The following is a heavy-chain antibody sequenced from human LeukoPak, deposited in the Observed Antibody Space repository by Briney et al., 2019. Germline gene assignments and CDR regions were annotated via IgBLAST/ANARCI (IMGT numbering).Heavy chain of an antibody. V-gene: IGHV3-20*01. CDR2: INWNGGST. CDR3: ATGWYDAFDI. Sequence: GGSLRLSCAASGFSFSTYAMSWVRQAPGKGLEWVSGINWNGGSTGYADSVKGRFTISRDNAKNSLYLQMNSLRAEDTALYHCATGWYDAFDIWGQGTMVTVSS. J-gene: IGHJ3*02. D-gene: IGHD6-19*01. CDR1: GFSFSTYA.